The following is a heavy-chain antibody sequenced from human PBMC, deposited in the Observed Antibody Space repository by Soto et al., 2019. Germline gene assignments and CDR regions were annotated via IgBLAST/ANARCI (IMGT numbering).Heavy chain of an antibody. V-gene: IGHV4-31*03. CDR3: ARVCGGDCHYGMDV. CDR2: IYYSGST. CDR1: GGSISSGGYY. J-gene: IGHJ6*02. Sequence: QVQLQESGPGLVKPSQTLSLTCTVSGGSISSGGYYWSWIRQHPGKGLEWLGYIYYSGSTYYNPSLKSRVTISLDTSKNQFSLELSSVTAAATAVYYCARVCGGDCHYGMDVWGQGTTVTVSS. D-gene: IGHD2-21*02.